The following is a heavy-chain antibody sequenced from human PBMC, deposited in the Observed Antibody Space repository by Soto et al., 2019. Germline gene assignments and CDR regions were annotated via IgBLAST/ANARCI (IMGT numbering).Heavy chain of an antibody. Sequence: QVQLVQSGAELKKPGASVKVSCKASGYTFSNYDMNWVRQATGQGPEWIGWVNPKNWETGYAQKFQGRVTLTTDISTTTAYMELTSLRSEDTAIYYCAKVSRKGSAIDFDYWGQGTLITVSS. V-gene: IGHV1-8*01. D-gene: IGHD3-10*01. J-gene: IGHJ4*02. CDR3: AKVSRKGSAIDFDY. CDR2: VNPKNWET. CDR1: GYTFSNYD.